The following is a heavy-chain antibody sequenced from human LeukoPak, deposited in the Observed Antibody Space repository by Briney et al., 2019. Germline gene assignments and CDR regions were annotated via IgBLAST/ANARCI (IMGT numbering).Heavy chain of an antibody. CDR3: AKRGVVIRVILVGFHKEAYYFDS. D-gene: IGHD3-22*01. CDR2: ISDSGGRT. Sequence: TGGSLRLSCAVSGITLSNYGMSWVRQAPGKGLEWVAGISDSGGRTNYAASVKGRFTISRDNPKNTLYLQMNSLRAEDTAVYFCAKRGVVIRVILVGFHKEAYYFDSWGQGALVTVSS. V-gene: IGHV3-23*01. J-gene: IGHJ4*02. CDR1: GITLSNYG.